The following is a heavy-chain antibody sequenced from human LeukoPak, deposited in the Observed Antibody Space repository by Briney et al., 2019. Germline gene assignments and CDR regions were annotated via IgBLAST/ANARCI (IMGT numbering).Heavy chain of an antibody. Sequence: GGSLRLSCAASGFTFSDYAMSWVRQAPGKGLEWVSAISGSGGSTYYADSVKGRFTISRDNSRNTLYLQMNSLRAEDTAVYYCAKDLNYYDSSGYPLDAFDIWGQGTMVTVSS. V-gene: IGHV3-23*01. J-gene: IGHJ3*02. D-gene: IGHD3-22*01. CDR2: ISGSGGST. CDR1: GFTFSDYA. CDR3: AKDLNYYDSSGYPLDAFDI.